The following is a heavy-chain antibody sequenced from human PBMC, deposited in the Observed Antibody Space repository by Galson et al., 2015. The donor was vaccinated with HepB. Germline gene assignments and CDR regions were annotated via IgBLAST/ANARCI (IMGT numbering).Heavy chain of an antibody. Sequence: SVKVSCKASGYTFTSYAMNWVRQAPGQGLEWMGWINTNTGNPTYAQGFTGRFVFSLDTSVSTAYLQISSLKAEDTAVYYCARDNSAELTSDAFDIWAKGQWSPSLQ. V-gene: IGHV7-4-1*02. J-gene: IGHJ3*02. CDR3: ARDNSAELTSDAFDI. D-gene: IGHD2/OR15-2a*01. CDR2: INTNTGNP. CDR1: GYTFTSYA.